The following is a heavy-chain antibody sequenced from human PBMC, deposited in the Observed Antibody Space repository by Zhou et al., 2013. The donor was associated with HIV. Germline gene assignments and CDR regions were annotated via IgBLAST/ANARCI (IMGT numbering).Heavy chain of an antibody. V-gene: IGHV1-18*01. J-gene: IGHJ4*02. D-gene: IGHD5-12*01. CDR2: LSAHNGNT. CDR1: TYSFRTYG. Sequence: QTHLRQSGPEVKRPGASVRVSCMASTYSFRTYGLAWVRQAPGQGLEWMGWLSAHNGNTNYAQKFQDRITMTRTTSISTAYLELSSLRSEDTAVYYCARGRYDFGYWGQGTLVTVSS. CDR3: ARGRYDFGY.